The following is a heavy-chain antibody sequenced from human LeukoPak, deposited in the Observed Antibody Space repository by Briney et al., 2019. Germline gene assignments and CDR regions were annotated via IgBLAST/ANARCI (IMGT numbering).Heavy chain of an antibody. V-gene: IGHV3-23*01. CDR1: GFTFSNYA. Sequence: GGSLRLSCAASGFTFSNYAMSWVRQAPGKGLEWVSTISGSGGSTYYADSVKGRFTISRDNSKNTPYLQMNSLRAEDTAAYYCAKGSRAQGYYFDFWGQGTLVTVSS. D-gene: IGHD3-10*01. CDR3: AKGSRAQGYYFDF. CDR2: ISGSGGST. J-gene: IGHJ4*02.